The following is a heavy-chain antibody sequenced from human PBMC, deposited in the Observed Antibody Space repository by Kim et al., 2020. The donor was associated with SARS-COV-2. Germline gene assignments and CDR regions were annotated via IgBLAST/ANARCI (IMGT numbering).Heavy chain of an antibody. Sequence: SQTLSLTCAISGDSVSSNSAAWNWIRQSPSRGLEWLGRTYYRSKWYNDYAVSVKSRITINPDTSKNQFSLQLNSVTPEDTAVYYCARESSSWYPYYYYGMDVWGQGTTVTVSS. V-gene: IGHV6-1*01. CDR3: ARESSSWYPYYYYGMDV. J-gene: IGHJ6*02. CDR1: GDSVSSNSAA. CDR2: TYYRSKWYN. D-gene: IGHD6-13*01.